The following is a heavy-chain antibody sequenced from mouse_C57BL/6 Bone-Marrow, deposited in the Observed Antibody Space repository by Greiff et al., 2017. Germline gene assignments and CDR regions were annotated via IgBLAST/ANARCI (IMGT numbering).Heavy chain of an antibody. J-gene: IGHJ2*01. V-gene: IGHV5-4*01. CDR3: ARDPFYYYGTDYFDY. Sequence: EVQLVESGGGLVKPGGSLKLSCAASGFTFSSYAMSWVRQTPEKRLEWVATISDGGSYTYYPANVKGRFTISRDNAKNNLYLQMSHLKSEDTAMYYCARDPFYYYGTDYFDYWGQGTTLTVSS. D-gene: IGHD1-1*01. CDR1: GFTFSSYA. CDR2: ISDGGSYT.